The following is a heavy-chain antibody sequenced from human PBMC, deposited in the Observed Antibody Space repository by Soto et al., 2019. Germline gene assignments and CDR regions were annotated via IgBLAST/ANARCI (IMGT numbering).Heavy chain of an antibody. D-gene: IGHD3-10*01. CDR1: GGSFSAYY. CDR2: INHSGST. V-gene: IGHV4-34*01. CDR3: ATAPMVRGVIINSY. J-gene: IGHJ4*02. Sequence: TSETLSLTCAVYGGSFSAYYWSWIRQPPEKGLEWIGEINHSGSTNYNPSLKSRVTISGDTSKNQFSLKLSSVTAADTAVYYCATAPMVRGVIINSYWGQGTLVTVSS.